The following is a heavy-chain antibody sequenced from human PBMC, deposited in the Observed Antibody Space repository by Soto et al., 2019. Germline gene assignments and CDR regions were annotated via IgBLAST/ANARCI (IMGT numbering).Heavy chain of an antibody. D-gene: IGHD6-13*01. CDR2: IYPGDSDT. J-gene: IGHJ4*02. Sequence: PGASLKISCKGSGYSFTSYWIGWVRQMPGKGLEWMGIIYPGDSDTRYSPSFQGQVTISADKSISTAYLQWSSLKASDTAMYYCARQLIAAAGFMGYWGQGTLVTVSS. V-gene: IGHV5-51*01. CDR1: GYSFTSYW. CDR3: ARQLIAAAGFMGY.